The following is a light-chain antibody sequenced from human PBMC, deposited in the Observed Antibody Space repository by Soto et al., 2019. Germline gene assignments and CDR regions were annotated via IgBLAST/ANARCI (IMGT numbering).Light chain of an antibody. J-gene: IGLJ2*01. CDR2: VNSDGSH. V-gene: IGLV4-69*01. CDR3: QTWGTGIQV. CDR1: SGHSSYA. Sequence: QPVLTQSPSASASLGASVKLTCTLSSGHSSYAIAWHQQQPEKGPWYLMKVNSDGSHNKGDGIPDRFSGSSSGAERSLTISSLQSEDEADYYCQTWGTGIQVFGGGTKLTVL.